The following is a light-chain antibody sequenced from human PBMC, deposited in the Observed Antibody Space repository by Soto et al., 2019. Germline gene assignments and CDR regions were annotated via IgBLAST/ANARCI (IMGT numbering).Light chain of an antibody. CDR3: LQDYNYPWT. J-gene: IGKJ1*01. CDR2: AAS. CDR1: QDIRND. Sequence: AIQMTQSPSSLSASLGDRVTITCRASQDIRNDLGWYQQKPGKAPKVLIYAASNLHGGVPSRFSGSGFGTEFSLTISSLQPEDFATYYCLQDYNYPWTFGQGTKVEIK. V-gene: IGKV1-6*01.